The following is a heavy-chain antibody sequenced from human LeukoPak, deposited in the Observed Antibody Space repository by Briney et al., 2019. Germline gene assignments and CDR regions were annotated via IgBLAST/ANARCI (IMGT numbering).Heavy chain of an antibody. J-gene: IGHJ4*02. Sequence: GGSLRLSCAASGFTFSTYAMTWVRQAPGKGLECVSGIGDRGNTYYADSVKGRSTTSRDNSKNTLYLQMNSLRAEDTAIYYCANYYDTRGHIVPYWGQGTLVTVSS. D-gene: IGHD3-22*01. CDR3: ANYYDTRGHIVPY. CDR2: IGDRGNT. CDR1: GFTFSTYA. V-gene: IGHV3-23*01.